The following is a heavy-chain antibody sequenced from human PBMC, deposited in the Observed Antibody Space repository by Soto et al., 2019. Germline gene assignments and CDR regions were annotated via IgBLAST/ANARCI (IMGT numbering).Heavy chain of an antibody. J-gene: IGHJ6*02. Sequence: GESLKISCKGFGYSFSSYWIGWVRQMPGKGLEWMGFIYPEDSEVAYSPSFQGQVTISADKSTSTAYLKWSSLKASDTAMYYCARHMGTGNPYYFSYGLDVCGQRTTVTVSS. CDR2: IYPEDSEV. V-gene: IGHV5-51*01. CDR1: GYSFSSYW. CDR3: ARHMGTGNPYYFSYGLDV. D-gene: IGHD7-27*01.